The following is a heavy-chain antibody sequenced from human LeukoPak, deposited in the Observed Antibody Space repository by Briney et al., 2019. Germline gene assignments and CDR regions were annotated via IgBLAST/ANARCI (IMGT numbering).Heavy chain of an antibody. CDR1: GDSVSNNSAI. CDR2: TYYRSKWYN. V-gene: IGHV6-1*01. J-gene: IGHJ4*02. CDR3: ARSSNLHYFDY. Sequence: SQTLSLTCAISGDSVSNNSAIWIWIRQSPSRGLQWLGRTYYRSKWYNDYAVSVKSRITLNVDTPKNQFSLQLNSVTPEDTAVYYCARSSNLHYFDYWGQGTQVTVSS.